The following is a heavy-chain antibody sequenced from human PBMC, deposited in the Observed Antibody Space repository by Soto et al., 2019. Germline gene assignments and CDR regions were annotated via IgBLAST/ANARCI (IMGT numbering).Heavy chain of an antibody. Sequence: PGESLKISCKGSGYSFTSYWISWVRQMPGKGLEWMGRIDPSDSYTNYSPSFQGHVTISADKSISTAYLQWSSLKASDTAMYYCARQDRESYDILTGYYTHYGMDVWGQGTTVT. CDR3: ARQDRESYDILTGYYTHYGMDV. V-gene: IGHV5-10-1*01. CDR1: GYSFTSYW. J-gene: IGHJ6*02. CDR2: IDPSDSYT. D-gene: IGHD3-9*01.